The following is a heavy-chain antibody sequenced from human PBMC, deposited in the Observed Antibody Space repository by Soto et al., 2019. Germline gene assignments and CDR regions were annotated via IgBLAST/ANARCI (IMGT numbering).Heavy chain of an antibody. J-gene: IGHJ6*02. D-gene: IGHD4-4*01. CDR3: TRDSEFTETTGFMDG. Sequence: QVQLVQSGAEVKKPGASVKVSCKASGYNFTRYYVHWVRQAAGQGLEWMGIINPSGGTTSYAHKIKARVTMTRDTSTSTVYMELSSLKSEDTAVYYCTRDSEFTETTGFMDGWGQGTAVTVS. V-gene: IGHV1-46*03. CDR2: INPSGGTT. CDR1: GYNFTRYY.